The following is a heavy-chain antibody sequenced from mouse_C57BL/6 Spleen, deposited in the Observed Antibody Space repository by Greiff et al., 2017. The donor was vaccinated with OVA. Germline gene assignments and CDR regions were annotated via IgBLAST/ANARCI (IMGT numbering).Heavy chain of an antibody. J-gene: IGHJ3*01. CDR2: INPNNGGT. CDR3: ARKSHYGSSLAWFAD. V-gene: IGHV1-22*01. CDR1: GYTFTDYN. Sequence: VQLQQSGPELVKPGASVKMSCKASGYTFTDYNMHWVKQSHGKSLEWIGYINPNNGGTSYNQKFKGKATLTVNKSSSTAYMELRSLTSEDSAVYYCARKSHYGSSLAWFADWGQGTLVTVSA. D-gene: IGHD1-1*01.